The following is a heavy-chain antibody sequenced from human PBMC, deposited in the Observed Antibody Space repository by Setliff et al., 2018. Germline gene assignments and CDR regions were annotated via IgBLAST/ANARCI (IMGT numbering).Heavy chain of an antibody. Sequence: GESLKISCKGSGYSFTDYWIGWVRQMPGAGLEWMGIIHPSNSDTVYSPSFQGQVTISADRSITTAYLQWSSLKASDTAIYYCARNRVALYDAFDIWGQGTMVTVSS. V-gene: IGHV5-51*01. J-gene: IGHJ3*02. CDR2: IHPSNSDT. CDR1: GYSFTDYW. D-gene: IGHD5-12*01. CDR3: ARNRVALYDAFDI.